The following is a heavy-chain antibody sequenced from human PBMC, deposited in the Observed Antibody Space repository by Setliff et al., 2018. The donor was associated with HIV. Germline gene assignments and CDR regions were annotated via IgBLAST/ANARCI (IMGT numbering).Heavy chain of an antibody. J-gene: IGHJ2*01. CDR1: GFSISSGFF. D-gene: IGHD5-12*01. CDR3: ARERRGGYSGYDSHWYFDL. CDR2: IDYSGST. Sequence: PSETLSLTCAVSGFSISSGFFWGWVRQPPGKGLEWIGYIDYSGSTNYNTSLRSRVTISLDTSKNQFSLKLSSVTAADTAVYYCARERRGGYSGYDSHWYFDLWGRGTLVTVSS. V-gene: IGHV4-61*01.